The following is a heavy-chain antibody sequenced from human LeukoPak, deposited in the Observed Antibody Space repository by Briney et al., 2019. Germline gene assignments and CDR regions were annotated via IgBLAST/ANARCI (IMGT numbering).Heavy chain of an antibody. D-gene: IGHD2-21*02. CDR2: LYHDGGT. J-gene: IGHJ4*02. Sequence: GGSLRLSCAASGFTVSSNYMSWVRQAPGKGLEYVSVLYHDGGTYSADSVKGRFTISRDNSKNTLYLQMGSLRAEDMAVYYCARRFCGGDCYPGMEYYFDYWGQGTLVTVSS. CDR3: ARRFCGGDCYPGMEYYFDY. CDR1: GFTVSSNY. V-gene: IGHV3-53*05.